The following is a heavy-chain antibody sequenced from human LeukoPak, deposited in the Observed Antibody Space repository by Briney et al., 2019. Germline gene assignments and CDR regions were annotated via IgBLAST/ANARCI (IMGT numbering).Heavy chain of an antibody. V-gene: IGHV3-48*01. Sequence: PGGSLRLSCAASGFTFSSYSMNWVRQAPGKGLEWVSYISSSSSTIYYADSVKGRFTISRDNAKNSLYLQMNSLRSDDTAVYYCAREGYCSSTSCHYYYYYYMDVWGKGTTVTVSS. CDR2: ISSSSSTI. CDR1: GFTFSSYS. J-gene: IGHJ6*03. D-gene: IGHD2-2*01. CDR3: AREGYCSSTSCHYYYYYYMDV.